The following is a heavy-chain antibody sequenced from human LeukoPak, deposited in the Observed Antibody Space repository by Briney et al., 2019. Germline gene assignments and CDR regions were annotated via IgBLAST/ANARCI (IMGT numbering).Heavy chain of an antibody. D-gene: IGHD6-13*01. V-gene: IGHV4-34*01. CDR1: GGSFSGYY. Sequence: SETLSPTCAVYGGSFSGYYWSWIRQPPGKGLEWIGEINHSGSTNYNPSLKSRVTISVDTSKNQFSLKLSSVTAADTAVYYCARGRYSSSWYRLGFDYWGQGTLVTVSS. CDR3: ARGRYSSSWYRLGFDY. J-gene: IGHJ4*02. CDR2: INHSGST.